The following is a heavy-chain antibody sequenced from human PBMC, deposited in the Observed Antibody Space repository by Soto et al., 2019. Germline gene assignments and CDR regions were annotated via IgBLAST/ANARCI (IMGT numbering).Heavy chain of an antibody. CDR3: ARLVPDYCSGGSCPEGVDY. Sequence: GASVKVSCKASGGTFSSYTISWVRQAPGQGLEWMGRIIPILGIANYAQKFQGRVTITADKSTSTAYMELSSLRSEDTAVYYCARLVPDYCSGGSCPEGVDYWGQGTLVTVSS. J-gene: IGHJ4*02. CDR2: IIPILGIA. D-gene: IGHD2-15*01. V-gene: IGHV1-69*02. CDR1: GGTFSSYT.